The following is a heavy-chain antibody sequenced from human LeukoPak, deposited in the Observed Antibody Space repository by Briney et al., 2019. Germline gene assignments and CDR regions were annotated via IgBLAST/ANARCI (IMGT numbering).Heavy chain of an antibody. CDR1: GGTFSSYA. V-gene: IGHV1-46*01. CDR2: INPSGGST. J-gene: IGHJ3*02. Sequence: GSSVKVSCKASGGTFSSYAISWVRQAPGQGLEWMGIINPSGGSTSYAQKFQGRVTMTRDTSTSTVYMELSSLRSEDTAVYYCARRDPADAFDIWGQGTMVTVSS. CDR3: ARRDPADAFDI.